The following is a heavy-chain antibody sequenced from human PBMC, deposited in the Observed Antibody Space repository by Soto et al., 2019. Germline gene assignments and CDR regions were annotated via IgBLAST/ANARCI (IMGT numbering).Heavy chain of an antibody. CDR2: ISYDGSTT. CDR3: ARVPTTVTTPGMDV. V-gene: IGHV3-30*12. J-gene: IGHJ6*02. Sequence: HPGGSLRLSCAASGFTFRGYGMHWVRQAPGRGLEWVALISYDGSTTSYADSVKGRFTISRDNAKNTLYLQMNSLRVEDTAVYYCARVPTTVTTPGMDVWGQGTTVTVSS. CDR1: GFTFRGYG. D-gene: IGHD4-4*01.